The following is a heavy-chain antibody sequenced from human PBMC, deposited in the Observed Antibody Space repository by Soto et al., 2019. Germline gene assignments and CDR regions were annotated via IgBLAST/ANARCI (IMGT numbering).Heavy chain of an antibody. D-gene: IGHD3-10*01. J-gene: IGHJ5*02. CDR2: IYSDGGT. Sequence: SLRLSCAASGFSVSSNYMTWVRQAPGKGLEWVSIIYSDGGTNYADSVKGRFTISRDNSKNTVYLQMTSLSADDTAVYYCAREISAGFGEPWLDPWGQGTLVTVSS. CDR1: GFSVSSNY. CDR3: AREISAGFGEPWLDP. V-gene: IGHV3-53*01.